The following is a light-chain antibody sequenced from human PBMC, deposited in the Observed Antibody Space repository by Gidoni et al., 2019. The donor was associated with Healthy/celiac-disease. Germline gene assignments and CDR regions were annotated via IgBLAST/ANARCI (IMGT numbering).Light chain of an antibody. CDR3: QQYGSSPMT. CDR1: QSVSRSY. V-gene: IGKV3-20*01. CDR2: GAS. Sequence: EIVLTQSPGTLPLSPGERATLSCRASQSVSRSYLAWYQQKPGQAPRLLIYGASSSATGIPDRFSGSGSGTDFTLTISRLEPEDFAVYYCQQYGSSPMTFGQGTKVEIK. J-gene: IGKJ1*01.